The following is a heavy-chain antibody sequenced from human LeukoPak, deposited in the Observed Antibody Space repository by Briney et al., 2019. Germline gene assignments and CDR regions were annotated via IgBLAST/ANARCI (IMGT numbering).Heavy chain of an antibody. CDR1: GGTFSSYA. D-gene: IGHD2-15*01. Sequence: ASVKVSCKASGGTFSSYAISWVRQATGQGLEWMGGIIPIFGTANYAQKFQGRVTITTDESTSTAYMELSSLRSEDTAVYYCARSPLPPPYYYYMDVWGKGTTVTVSS. CDR2: IIPIFGTA. J-gene: IGHJ6*03. CDR3: ARSPLPPPYYYYMDV. V-gene: IGHV1-69*05.